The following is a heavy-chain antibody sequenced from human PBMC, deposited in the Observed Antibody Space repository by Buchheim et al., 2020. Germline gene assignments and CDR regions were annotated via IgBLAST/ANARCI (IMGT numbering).Heavy chain of an antibody. CDR3: ARLSGGEWNLLGEDYFDY. CDR2: INPNSGGT. J-gene: IGHJ4*02. V-gene: IGHV1-2*04. Sequence: QVQLVQSGAEVKKPGASVKVSCKASGYTFTGYSMHWVRQAPGQGLEWMGWINPNSGGTNYAQNFQGWVTMTRDTSISTAYMELTRLRSDDTAVYYCARLSGGEWNLLGEDYFDYWGQGTL. D-gene: IGHD1-26*01. CDR1: GYTFTGYS.